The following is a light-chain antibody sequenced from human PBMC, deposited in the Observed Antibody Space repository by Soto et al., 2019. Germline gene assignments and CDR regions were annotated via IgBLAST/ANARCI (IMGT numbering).Light chain of an antibody. Sequence: QSVLTQPASVSGSPGQSITISCTGTSSDVGGYNYVSWYQHHPGKAPKLMIYDVSNRPSGVSNRFSGSKSDNTASLTISGLQAEDEADYYCSSYTSTSPVVFGGGTKLTVL. CDR2: DVS. V-gene: IGLV2-14*03. CDR3: SSYTSTSPVV. CDR1: SSDVGGYNY. J-gene: IGLJ2*01.